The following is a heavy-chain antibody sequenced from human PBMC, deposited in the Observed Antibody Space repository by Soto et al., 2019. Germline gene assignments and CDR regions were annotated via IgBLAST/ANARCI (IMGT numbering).Heavy chain of an antibody. CDR1: GFTFSSYG. J-gene: IGHJ4*02. Sequence: PGGSLRRSCVGSGFTFSSYGMHWVRQAPGKGLECVEVILAIGSSHYYAASVEGRFTISRENSNNTLSLHMDSLRVEDTAVYYWAKDWGGDGPDTSCYFGGDYWGRGTPVTVSS. D-gene: IGHD2-2*01. CDR3: AKDWGGDGPDTSCYFGGDY. V-gene: IGHV3-30*18. CDR2: ILAIGSSH.